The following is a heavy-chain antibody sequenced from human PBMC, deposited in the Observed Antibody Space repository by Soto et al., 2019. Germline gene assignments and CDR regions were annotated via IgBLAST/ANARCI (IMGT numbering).Heavy chain of an antibody. CDR3: ARYYNSSDCPGLYYCGC. D-gene: IGHD3-10*01. V-gene: IGHV4-61*01. J-gene: IGHJ4*02. CDR1: GGSVSNGMYY. Sequence: PSETMSLTCTVSGGSVSNGMYYWSWLRQPPGKGLEWIGTVYFTGTTIYNPSLKSRVTMSVDSYKDQFCLKLSSLTAADSSVYYCARYYNSSDCPGLYYCGCWGLGTLVTVSS. CDR2: VYFTGTT.